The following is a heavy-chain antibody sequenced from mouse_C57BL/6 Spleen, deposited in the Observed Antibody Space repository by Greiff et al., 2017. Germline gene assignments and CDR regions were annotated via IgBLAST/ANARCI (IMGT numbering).Heavy chain of an antibody. Sequence: VKLMESGPGLVAPSQSLSISCTASGFSLTSYGVDWVRQPPGKGLEWLGVIWGGGSANYNSALMSRPSISKDNSKSQVFLKINSLQTDNTAMYYCAIRPVYYSKTPYAYWGQGTLVTVSA. CDR2: IWGGGSA. D-gene: IGHD2-5*01. CDR3: AIRPVYYSKTPYAY. J-gene: IGHJ3*01. V-gene: IGHV2-9*01. CDR1: GFSLTSYG.